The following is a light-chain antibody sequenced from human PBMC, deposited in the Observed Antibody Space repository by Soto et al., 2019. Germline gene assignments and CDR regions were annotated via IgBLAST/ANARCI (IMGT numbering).Light chain of an antibody. V-gene: IGKV1-39*01. CDR3: QQSYTTPLP. CDR2: AAS. CDR1: QGIRTS. Sequence: DIQLTQSTSSLSASVGARVTITCRVSQGIRTSLNWYQHKPGKAPKLLIYAASSLESGVPSRFSGSGSGTDFSLSISSLQPEDFATYYCQQSYTTPLPFGQGTKADI. J-gene: IGKJ1*01.